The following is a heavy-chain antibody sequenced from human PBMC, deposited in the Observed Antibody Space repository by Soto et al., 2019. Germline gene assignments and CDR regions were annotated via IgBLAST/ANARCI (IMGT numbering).Heavy chain of an antibody. V-gene: IGHV4-31*03. CDR2: IYYSGST. CDR3: ARVHVDTAMVQVNSFDY. J-gene: IGHJ4*02. Sequence: PSETLSLTCTVSGGSISSGGYYWSWIRQHPGKGLEWIGYIYYSGSTYYNPSLKSRVTISVDTSRNQFSLKLSSVTAADTAVYYCARVHVDTAMVQVNSFDYWGQGTRVTVSS. CDR1: GGSISSGGYY. D-gene: IGHD5-18*01.